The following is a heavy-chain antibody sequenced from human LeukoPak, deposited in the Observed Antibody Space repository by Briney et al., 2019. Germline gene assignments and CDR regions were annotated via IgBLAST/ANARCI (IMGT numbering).Heavy chain of an antibody. Sequence: GGSLRLSCAPPGFTLSSSPRAWVPRAPGRGLGWVQPLSGSGGSTYYADSVKGRFTISRDNSKNTLYLQMNSLRAEDTAVCYCAKDSRDGSTVVTPFDYWGQGTLVTVSS. J-gene: IGHJ4*02. CDR2: LSGSGGST. CDR3: AKDSRDGSTVVTPFDY. D-gene: IGHD4-23*01. CDR1: GFTLSSSP. V-gene: IGHV3-23*01.